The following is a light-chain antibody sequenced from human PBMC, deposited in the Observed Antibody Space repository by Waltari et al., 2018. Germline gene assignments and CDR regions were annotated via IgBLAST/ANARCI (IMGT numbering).Light chain of an antibody. CDR3: QQQWTYPLT. CDR1: QDIGNA. CDR2: AVS. J-gene: IGKJ4*01. Sequence: DIQMTQSPSSLSASVGDRVTITCRASQDIGNALGWYQQKPGKAPKRLIYAVSSLQSGVPSRFSGSRSGTEFTLTISSLQPEDFASYYCQQQWTYPLTFGGGTKVEIK. V-gene: IGKV1-17*01.